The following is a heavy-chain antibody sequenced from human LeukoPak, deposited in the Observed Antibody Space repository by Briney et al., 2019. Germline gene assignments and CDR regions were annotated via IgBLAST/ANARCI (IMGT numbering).Heavy chain of an antibody. Sequence: GASVKVSCKASGYTSTGYYMHWVRQAPGQGLEWMGWINPNSGGTNYAQKFQGRVTMTRDTSISTAYMELSRLRSDDTAVYYCARPLYGSDPGFDPWGQGTLVTVSS. D-gene: IGHD3-10*01. CDR1: GYTSTGYY. J-gene: IGHJ5*02. V-gene: IGHV1-2*02. CDR3: ARPLYGSDPGFDP. CDR2: INPNSGGT.